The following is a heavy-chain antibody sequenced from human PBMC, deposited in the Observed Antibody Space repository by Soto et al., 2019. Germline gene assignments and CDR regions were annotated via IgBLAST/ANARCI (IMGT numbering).Heavy chain of an antibody. CDR1: GFTFSDAW. Sequence: EVQLVESGGGLVKPGGSLRLSCAASGFTFSDAWINWVRQAPGKGLAWVGGIKSKTDGGTTDYAAPVKGRFANSRDDSKTSVYLQMNSLRIEDTAVYYCTTDSYNTMITVRFDYWVHGTLVTVSS. D-gene: IGHD3-22*01. CDR3: TTDSYNTMITVRFDY. CDR2: IKSKTDGGTT. V-gene: IGHV3-15*07. J-gene: IGHJ4*01.